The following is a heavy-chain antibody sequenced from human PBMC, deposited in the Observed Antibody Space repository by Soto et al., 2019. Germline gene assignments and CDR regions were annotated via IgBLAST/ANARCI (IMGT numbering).Heavy chain of an antibody. D-gene: IGHD7-27*01. CDR2: ILPILGIA. Sequence: QVQLVQSGAAVKKPGSSVKVSCKASGGTFSSYTISWVRQAPGQGLEWMGRILPILGIANYAQKFQGRVTITADKSTSTAYMELSSLRSEDTAVYYCARDLGAFDIWGQGTMVTVSS. V-gene: IGHV1-69*08. CDR1: GGTFSSYT. CDR3: ARDLGAFDI. J-gene: IGHJ3*02.